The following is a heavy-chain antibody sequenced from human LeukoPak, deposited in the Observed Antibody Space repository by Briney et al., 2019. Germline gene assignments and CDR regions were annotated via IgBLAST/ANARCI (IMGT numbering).Heavy chain of an antibody. CDR3: AREDGWFGELIRFDP. CDR2: ISAYNGNT. CDR1: GYTFTSYG. V-gene: IGHV1-18*01. Sequence: ASVKVSCKASGYTFTSYGISWVRQAPGQGLEWMGWISAYNGNTNYAQKLQGRVTMTTDTSTSTAYMKLRSLRSDDTAVYYCAREDGWFGELIRFDPWGQGTLVTVSS. J-gene: IGHJ5*02. D-gene: IGHD3-10*01.